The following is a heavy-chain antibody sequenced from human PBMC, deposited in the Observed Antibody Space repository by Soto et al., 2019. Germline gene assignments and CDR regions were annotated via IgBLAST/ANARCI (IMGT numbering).Heavy chain of an antibody. CDR3: ARGAIVAVPAALSSYHDYTNYRFDS. J-gene: IGHJ4*02. Sequence: ASVKVSCKASGGSFSDFAFSWVRQAPGQGLEWMGGIIPMFAATKYAQRLQDRVTITADESTNTVYLALNSLTSEDTAIYYCARGAIVAVPAALSSYHDYTNYRFDSWGQGTLVTVSS. V-gene: IGHV1-69*13. D-gene: IGHD2-15*01. CDR2: IIPMFAAT. CDR1: GGSFSDFA.